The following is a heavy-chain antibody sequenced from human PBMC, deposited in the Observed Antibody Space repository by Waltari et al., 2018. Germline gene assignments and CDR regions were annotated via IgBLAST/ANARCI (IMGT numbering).Heavy chain of an antibody. CDR3: TSSPLDVVDFYYYMDV. CDR2: IRSKTGGGTT. Sequence: EVQLVESGGGLVKPGGSLRLSCAASGFTFSNAWMTWVRQAPGKGMEWVGRIRSKTGGGTTSYAAPVKGRFTISRDDSKDTLFLQMNSLKTEDTGVYYCTSSPLDVVDFYYYMDVWGKGTTVTISS. CDR1: GFTFSNAW. V-gene: IGHV3-15*01. J-gene: IGHJ6*03. D-gene: IGHD3-10*02.